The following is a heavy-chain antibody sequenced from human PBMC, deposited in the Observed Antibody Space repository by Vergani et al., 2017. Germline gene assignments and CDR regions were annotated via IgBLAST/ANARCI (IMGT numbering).Heavy chain of an antibody. D-gene: IGHD3-9*01. CDR1: GYTFTGYY. J-gene: IGHJ4*02. Sequence: QVQLVQSGAEVKKPGASVKVSCKASGYTFTGYYMHWVRQAPGQGLEWMGWINPNSGGTNYAQKFQGRVTMTRNTPISTAYMGLSSLRSEDTAVYYCARGRVVVGYDILTLVDYWGRGTLVSGSS. V-gene: IGHV1-2*02. CDR3: ARGRVVVGYDILTLVDY. CDR2: INPNSGGT.